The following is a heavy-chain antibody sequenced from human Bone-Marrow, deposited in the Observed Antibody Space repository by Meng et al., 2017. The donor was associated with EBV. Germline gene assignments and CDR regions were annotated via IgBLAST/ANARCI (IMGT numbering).Heavy chain of an antibody. CDR2: IRTQTDGGTT. CDR3: TTYWAYYANLDY. J-gene: IGHJ4*02. V-gene: IGHV3-15*01. CDR1: GFTFSNAW. D-gene: IGHD1-26*01. Sequence: EVQLVELGGGLVKPGGSLRLSGAASGFTFSNAWMNWVRQAPGKGLEWVGRIRTQTDGGTTDYAAPVKGRFTVSRDDSKNTLYLQMNSLKTEDTAVYYCTTYWAYYANLDYWGQGILGTVAS.